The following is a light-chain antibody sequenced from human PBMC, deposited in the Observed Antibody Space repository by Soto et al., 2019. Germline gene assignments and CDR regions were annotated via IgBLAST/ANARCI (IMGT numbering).Light chain of an antibody. V-gene: IGLV4-69*01. CDR3: QTWGTGIRV. CDR1: SGHSSYA. Sequence: QLVLTQSPSASASLGASVKLTCTLSSGHSSYAIAWHQQQPEKGPRYLMKLNSDGSHTKGDGLPDRFSGSSSGAERYLTISSLQSEDEADYYCQTWGTGIRVFGTGTKLTVL. J-gene: IGLJ1*01. CDR2: LNSDGSH.